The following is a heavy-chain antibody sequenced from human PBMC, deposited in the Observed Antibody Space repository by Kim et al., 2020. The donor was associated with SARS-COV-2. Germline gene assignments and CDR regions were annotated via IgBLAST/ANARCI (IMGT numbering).Heavy chain of an antibody. Sequence: NPSLKSRVTISVDTSNNQFSLKLSSVTAADTAVYYCAYNGYSSSWYAFDIWGQGTMVTVSS. J-gene: IGHJ3*02. V-gene: IGHV4-39*01. D-gene: IGHD6-13*01. CDR3: AYNGYSSSWYAFDI.